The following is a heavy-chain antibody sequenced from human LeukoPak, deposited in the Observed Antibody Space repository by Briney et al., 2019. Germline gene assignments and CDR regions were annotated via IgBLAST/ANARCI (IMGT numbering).Heavy chain of an antibody. V-gene: IGHV3-30*03. J-gene: IGHJ4*02. CDR1: GXTFSSYG. Sequence: GGSLRLSCAASGXTFSSYGMHWVRQALGKGLECVAVISYDGSNKYYADSVKGRFTISRDNSKNTLYLQMNSLRAEDTAVYYCARDYYDSSGYYSPIGDWGQGTLVTVSS. CDR3: ARDYYDSSGYYSPIGD. CDR2: ISYDGSNK. D-gene: IGHD3-22*01.